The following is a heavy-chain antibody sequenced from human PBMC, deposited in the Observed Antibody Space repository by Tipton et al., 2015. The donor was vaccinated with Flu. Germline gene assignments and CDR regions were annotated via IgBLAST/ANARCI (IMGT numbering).Heavy chain of an antibody. V-gene: IGHV5-51*01. J-gene: IGHJ6*02. CDR2: TYPDDSDT. D-gene: IGHD1-1*01. CDR3: ARQSHRQLGWMGV. Sequence: QLVQSGAEVKKPGESLKISCKGSGDSFTTHWIVWVRQMPGKGLEWMGITYPDDSDTRYSPSFQGQVTISADKSISTAYLQWTSLKASDSAMYYCARQSHRQLGWMGVWGQGTTVTVSS. CDR1: GDSFTTHW.